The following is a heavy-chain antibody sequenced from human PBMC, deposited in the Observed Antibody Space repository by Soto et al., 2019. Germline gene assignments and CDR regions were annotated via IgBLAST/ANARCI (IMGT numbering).Heavy chain of an antibody. J-gene: IGHJ4*02. V-gene: IGHV3-30-3*01. Sequence: QVQLVESGGGVVQPGRSLRLSCAASGFTVSYFGLHWVSQAPGKGLEWVAFISSDGGKAYYADSMKGRFTISRDNSKNTLELQMNSLKPEDTAVYYCARDWAWNYDYWGQGTLVTVSS. D-gene: IGHD1-7*01. CDR2: ISSDGGKA. CDR1: GFTVSYFG. CDR3: ARDWAWNYDY.